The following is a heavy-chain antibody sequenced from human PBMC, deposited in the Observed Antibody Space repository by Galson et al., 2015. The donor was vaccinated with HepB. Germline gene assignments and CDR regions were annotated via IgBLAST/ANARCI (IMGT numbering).Heavy chain of an antibody. CDR3: ARPTSRTISSVITEYFYYGMAV. Sequence: SLRLSCAGSGFTLSFYSLNWVRQALGKGLEWVSSISSDGIYKSYADSVRGRFSVSRDDARKSLFLQMDSLSAEDTAVYYCARPTSRTISSVITEYFYYGMAVWGQGTTVTVSS. J-gene: IGHJ6*02. CDR1: GFTLSFYS. D-gene: IGHD3-3*01. CDR2: ISSDGIYK. V-gene: IGHV3-21*01.